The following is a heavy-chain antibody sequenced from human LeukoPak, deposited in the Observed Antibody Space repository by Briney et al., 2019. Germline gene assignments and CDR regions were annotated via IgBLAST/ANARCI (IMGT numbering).Heavy chain of an antibody. Sequence: ASVKVSCKASGYTFTDYYLYWVRQAPGQGLEWMGWIHPPSGGTNYAEKLQGRVTMTRDTSISTAYMELSRLTSDDAGVYYCVRDPGWLQVDYWGQGTLLTV. CDR1: GYTFTDYY. J-gene: IGHJ4*02. V-gene: IGHV1-2*02. CDR2: IHPPSGGT. CDR3: VRDPGWLQVDY. D-gene: IGHD5-24*01.